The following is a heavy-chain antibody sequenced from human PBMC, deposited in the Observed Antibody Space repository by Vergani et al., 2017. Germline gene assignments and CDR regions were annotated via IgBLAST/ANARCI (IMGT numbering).Heavy chain of an antibody. CDR1: GVSVTDYN. V-gene: IGHV4-59*02. CDR2: LSTTGGA. CDR3: AGDTHSWQRADR. D-gene: IGHD6-13*01. Sequence: QVQLQESGPGPVKPSETLSLTCHVFGVSVTDYNCNWIRQAPGKGLEWIGSLSTTGGATHASHNPSLKSRVSISVDTSKSQFSLRLTSVTAADSAIYYCAGDTHSWQRADRWGQGLLVSVSS. J-gene: IGHJ5*02.